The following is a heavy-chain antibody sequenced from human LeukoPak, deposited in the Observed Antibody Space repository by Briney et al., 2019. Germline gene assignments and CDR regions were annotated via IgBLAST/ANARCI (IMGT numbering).Heavy chain of an antibody. J-gene: IGHJ4*02. D-gene: IGHD6-19*01. Sequence: GESLKISCKGSGYSLTRYWIGWVRQMPGKGLEWMGRIDPSDSYTNYSPSFQGHVTISADKSISTAYLQWSSLKASDTAMYYCARPSSGWYVLDYWGQGTLVTVSS. CDR2: IDPSDSYT. CDR1: GYSLTRYW. CDR3: ARPSSGWYVLDY. V-gene: IGHV5-10-1*01.